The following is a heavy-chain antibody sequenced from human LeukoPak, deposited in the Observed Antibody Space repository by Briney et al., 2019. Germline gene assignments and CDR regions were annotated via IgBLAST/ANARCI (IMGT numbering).Heavy chain of an antibody. V-gene: IGHV4-34*01. J-gene: IGHJ4*02. Sequence: SETLSLTRAVSGVSFSTYYWSWIRQSPEKGLEWIGEVNHSGYTNYNPSLKSRVTISVDTSKNQFSLKLSSVTAADTAVYYCARQLYGSDYWGQGTLVTVSS. CDR3: ARQLYGSDY. CDR2: VNHSGYT. D-gene: IGHD4-17*01. CDR1: GVSFSTYY.